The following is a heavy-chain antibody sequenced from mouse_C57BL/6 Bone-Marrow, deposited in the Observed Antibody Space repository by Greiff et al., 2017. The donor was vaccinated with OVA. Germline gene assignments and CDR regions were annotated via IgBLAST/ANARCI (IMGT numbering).Heavy chain of an antibody. CDR3: ARLRGGAMDY. CDR1: GSSIPSDY. CDR2: ISYSGST. J-gene: IGHJ4*01. Sequence: EVQLVESGPGLAKPSQTLSLTCSVTGSSIPSDYWNWIRTFPGNKLEYMGYISYSGSTYSTPSPKSRISITRDTSKNQYYLQLNSVTTEDTATYYCARLRGGAMDYWGQGTSVTVSA. V-gene: IGHV3-8*01.